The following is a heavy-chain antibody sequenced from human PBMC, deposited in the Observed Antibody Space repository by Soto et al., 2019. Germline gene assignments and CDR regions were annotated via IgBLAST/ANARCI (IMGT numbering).Heavy chain of an antibody. Sequence: SVKVSCKASGGTFSSYASSWVRQAPGQGLEWMGGIIPIFGTANYAQKFQGRVTITADESTSTAYMELSSLRSEDTAVYYCARDILVPKGIAVAREEEYYYGMDVWGQGTTVTVSS. CDR1: GGTFSSYA. CDR2: IIPIFGTA. V-gene: IGHV1-69*13. CDR3: ARDILVPKGIAVAREEEYYYGMDV. D-gene: IGHD6-19*01. J-gene: IGHJ6*02.